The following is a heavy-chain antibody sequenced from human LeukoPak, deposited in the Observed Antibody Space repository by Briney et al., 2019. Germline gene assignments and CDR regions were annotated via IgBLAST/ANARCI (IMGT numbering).Heavy chain of an antibody. D-gene: IGHD2-21*02. CDR1: GFTFSSYG. Sequence: GGSLRLSCAASGFTFSSYGMYWVRQAPGKGLERVAFIRYDGSNKYYADSVKGRFTISRDNAKNSQYLQMNSLRVEDAALYYCARAQTYGDSRLLLDYWGQGTLVTVSS. J-gene: IGHJ4*02. CDR2: IRYDGSNK. CDR3: ARAQTYGDSRLLLDY. V-gene: IGHV3-30*02.